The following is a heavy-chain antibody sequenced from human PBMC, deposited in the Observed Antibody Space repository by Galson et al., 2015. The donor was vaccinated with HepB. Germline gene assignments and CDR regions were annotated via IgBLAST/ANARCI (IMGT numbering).Heavy chain of an antibody. D-gene: IGHD1-7*01. CDR1: GFTFSDYY. J-gene: IGHJ4*02. CDR3: ARGAGTTGFDY. CDR2: ISSSSSYT. Sequence: SLRLSCAASGFTFSDYYMSWIRQAPRKGLEWVSYISSSSSYTNYADSVKGRFTISRDNAKNSLYLQINSLRAEDTAVYYCARGAGTTGFDYWGQGTLVTVSS. V-gene: IGHV3-11*06.